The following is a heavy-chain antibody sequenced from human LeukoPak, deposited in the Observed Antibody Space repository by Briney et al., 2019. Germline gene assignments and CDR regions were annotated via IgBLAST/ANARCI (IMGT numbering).Heavy chain of an antibody. D-gene: IGHD2-2*01. V-gene: IGHV1-69*13. Sequence: SVKVSCKASGGPFSSYAISWLRRAPGQGLEWMGGIIPIFGTANYAQKFQGRVTITADESTSTAYMELSSLRSEDTAVYYCARGRVPAATYNWFDPWGQGTLVTVSS. J-gene: IGHJ5*02. CDR1: GGPFSSYA. CDR2: IIPIFGTA. CDR3: ARGRVPAATYNWFDP.